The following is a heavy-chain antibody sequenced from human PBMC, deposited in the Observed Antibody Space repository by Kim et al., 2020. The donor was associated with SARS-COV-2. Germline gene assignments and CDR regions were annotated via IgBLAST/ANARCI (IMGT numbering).Heavy chain of an antibody. J-gene: IGHJ4*02. CDR2: ISWNSGSI. CDR1: GFTFDDYA. Sequence: GGSLRLSCAASGFTFDDYAMHWVRQAPGKGLEWVSGISWNSGSIGYADSVKGRFTISRDNAKNSLYLQMNSLRAEDTALYYCAKDLHYYDSSGLVDYWGQGTLVTVSS. D-gene: IGHD3-22*01. CDR3: AKDLHYYDSSGLVDY. V-gene: IGHV3-9*01.